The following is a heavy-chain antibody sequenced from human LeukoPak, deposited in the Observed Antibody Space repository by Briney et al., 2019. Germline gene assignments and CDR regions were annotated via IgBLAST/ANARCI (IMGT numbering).Heavy chain of an antibody. CDR2: ISGSGGST. V-gene: IGHV3-23*01. CDR3: AKPNIVVVVAAFDY. D-gene: IGHD2-15*01. Sequence: PGGSLRLSCAASGFTFSSYAMSWVRQAPGKGLEWVSAISGSGGSTYYAGSVKGRFTISRDNSKNTLYLQMNSLRAEDTAVYYCAKPNIVVVVAAFDYWGQGTLVTVSS. J-gene: IGHJ4*02. CDR1: GFTFSSYA.